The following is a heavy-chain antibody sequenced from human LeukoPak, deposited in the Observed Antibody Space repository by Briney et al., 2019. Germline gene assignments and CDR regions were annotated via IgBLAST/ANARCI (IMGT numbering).Heavy chain of an antibody. D-gene: IGHD5-12*01. V-gene: IGHV3-21*01. CDR2: ISYTSTHI. J-gene: IGHJ4*02. CDR1: GLTFSSYP. CDR3: ARSPPRGYSGHDDWPAYNFDY. Sequence: PGGSLRLSCAASGLTFSSYPMNWVRQAPGEGLEWVSSISYTSTHINYADSVKGRFTISRDNAKNSLYLQMSCLRAEDTAVYYCARSPPRGYSGHDDWPAYNFDYWGQGTLVTVSS.